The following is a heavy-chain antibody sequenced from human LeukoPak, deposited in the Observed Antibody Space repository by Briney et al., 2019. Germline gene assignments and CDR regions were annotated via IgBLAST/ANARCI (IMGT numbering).Heavy chain of an antibody. CDR3: ARDRPPYSYGSFDY. Sequence: PGGSLRLSCAASGFTFSSYSMNWVRQAPGKGLEWVSSISSSSSYIYYADSVKGRFTISRDNAKNSLYLQMNSLRAEDTAVHYCARDRPPYSYGSFDYWGQGTLVTVSS. D-gene: IGHD5-18*01. V-gene: IGHV3-21*01. CDR1: GFTFSSYS. J-gene: IGHJ4*02. CDR2: ISSSSSYI.